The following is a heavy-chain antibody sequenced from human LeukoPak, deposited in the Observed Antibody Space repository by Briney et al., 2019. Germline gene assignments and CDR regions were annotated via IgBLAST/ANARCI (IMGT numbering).Heavy chain of an antibody. J-gene: IGHJ6*03. CDR2: IYYSGST. CDR1: GGSISSYY. D-gene: IGHD6-13*01. V-gene: IGHV4-59*01. Sequence: SETPSLTCTVSGGSISSYYWSWIRQPPGKGLEWIGYIYYSGSTNYNPSLKSRVTISVDTSKNQFSLKLSSVTAADTAVYYCARDNLGSSSSYYYYYMDVWGKGTTVTVSS. CDR3: ARDNLGSSSSYYYYYMDV.